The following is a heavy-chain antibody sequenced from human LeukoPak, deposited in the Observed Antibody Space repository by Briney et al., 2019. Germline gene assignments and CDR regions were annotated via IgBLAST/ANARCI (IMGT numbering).Heavy chain of an antibody. CDR3: ARRGCSSASCYTLDY. CDR1: GYNISNNG. V-gene: IGHV1-18*01. CDR2: TSVYNSNT. J-gene: IGHJ4*02. D-gene: IGHD2-2*02. Sequence: GASVKVSCKASGYNISNNGISWVRQAPGQGLEWMGWTSVYNSNTNSAQNLPGRVTMTTDTSTSTAYMELRSLRSDDTAVYYCARRGCSSASCYTLDYWGQGTPVTVSS.